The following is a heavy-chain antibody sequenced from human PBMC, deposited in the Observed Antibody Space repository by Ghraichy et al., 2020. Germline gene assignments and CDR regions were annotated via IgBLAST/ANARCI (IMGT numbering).Heavy chain of an antibody. CDR1: GYTFSDYG. CDR2: ISGYNGNT. D-gene: IGHD5-24*01. V-gene: IGHV1-18*01. J-gene: IGHJ5*02. CDR3: ARDPLEMSTINWFDP. Sequence: ASVKVSCKASGYTFSDYGVSWVRQAPGQGLEWMGWISGYNGNTNYAQRFQGRVTFTIDTPTSTVYIEMRSLTSDDTAMYYCARDPLEMSTINWFDPWGQVTLVTVSS.